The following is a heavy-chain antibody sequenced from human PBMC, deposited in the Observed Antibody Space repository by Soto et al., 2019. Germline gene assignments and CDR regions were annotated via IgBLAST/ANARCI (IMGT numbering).Heavy chain of an antibody. Sequence: EVQLVESGGGLVQPGGSLRLSCAASGFTFSSYWMHWVRQAPGKGLVWVSRINSDGSSTSYADSVKGRFTISRDNAKNTLYLQINSLRAEDTAVYYCARGPYDSSGYYYPGDAFDIWGQGTMVTVSS. CDR1: GFTFSSYW. V-gene: IGHV3-74*01. CDR3: ARGPYDSSGYYYPGDAFDI. D-gene: IGHD3-22*01. J-gene: IGHJ3*02. CDR2: INSDGSST.